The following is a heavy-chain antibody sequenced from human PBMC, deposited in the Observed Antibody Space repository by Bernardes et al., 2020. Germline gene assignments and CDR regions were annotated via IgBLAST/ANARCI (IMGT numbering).Heavy chain of an antibody. D-gene: IGHD6-13*01. CDR3: ATSRGYTYYYYGMDV. CDR2: INHSGST. J-gene: IGHJ6*02. CDR1: GGSFSGYY. V-gene: IGHV4-34*01. Sequence: SETLSLTCAVYGGSFSGYYWSWIRQPPGKGLEWIGEINHSGSTNYNPSLKSRVTISVDTSKNQFSLKLSSVTAADTAVYYCATSRGYTYYYYGMDVWGQGTTVTVSS.